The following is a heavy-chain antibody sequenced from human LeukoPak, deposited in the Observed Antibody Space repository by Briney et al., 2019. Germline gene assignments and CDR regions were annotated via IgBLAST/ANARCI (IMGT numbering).Heavy chain of an antibody. CDR1: GGTFSSYA. V-gene: IGHV1-2*04. CDR3: ARGAGTFSGYYYYGMDV. Sequence: ASVKVSCKASGGTFSSYAISWVRQAPGQGLEWMGWINPNSGGTNYAQKFQGWVTMTRDTSISTAYMELSRLRSDDTAVYYCARGAGTFSGYYYYGMDVWGQGTTVTVSS. D-gene: IGHD6-13*01. CDR2: INPNSGGT. J-gene: IGHJ6*02.